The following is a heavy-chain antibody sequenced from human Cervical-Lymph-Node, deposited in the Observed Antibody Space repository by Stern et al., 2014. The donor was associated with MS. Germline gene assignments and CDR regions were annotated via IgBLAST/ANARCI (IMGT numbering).Heavy chain of an antibody. V-gene: IGHV1-24*01. CDR1: GYTLSEIS. CDR2: FDPEHGET. J-gene: IGHJ6*02. D-gene: IGHD2-21*02. CDR3: ATHRGRVTYYYGMDV. Sequence: QVQLVQSGAEVKKPGASVKVSCKVSGYTLSEISMHWVRQAPGKGLEWMGGFDPEHGETLYAQKFQGRVTMAEDRSTDTAYMELSSLRSEDTAVYYCATHRGRVTYYYGMDVWGQGTTVTVSS.